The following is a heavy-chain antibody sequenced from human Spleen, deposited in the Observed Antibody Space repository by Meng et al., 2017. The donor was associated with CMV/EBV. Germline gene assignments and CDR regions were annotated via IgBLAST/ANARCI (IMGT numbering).Heavy chain of an antibody. V-gene: IGHV3-9*01. CDR3: ARDESGVHGNYFDY. Sequence: SLKISCAASGFTFDDYAMHWVRQAPGKGLEWVSGISWNSGSIGYADSVKGRFTISRDNSKNTLYLQMNSLRPEDTAMYYCARDESGVHGNYFDYWGQGTLVTVSS. CDR1: GFTFDDYA. D-gene: IGHD3-10*01. CDR2: ISWNSGSI. J-gene: IGHJ4*02.